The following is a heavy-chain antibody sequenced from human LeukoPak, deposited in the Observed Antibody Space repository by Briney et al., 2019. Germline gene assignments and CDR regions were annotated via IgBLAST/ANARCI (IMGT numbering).Heavy chain of an antibody. D-gene: IGHD6-13*01. V-gene: IGHV4-59*08. Sequence: LETLSLTCTVSGGSISSYYWSWIRQPPGKGLGWIGYIYYSGSTNYNPSLKSRVTISVDTSKNQFSLKLSSVTAADTAVYYCAISSSWTYFDLWGRGTLVTVSS. J-gene: IGHJ2*01. CDR1: GGSISSYY. CDR3: AISSSWTYFDL. CDR2: IYYSGST.